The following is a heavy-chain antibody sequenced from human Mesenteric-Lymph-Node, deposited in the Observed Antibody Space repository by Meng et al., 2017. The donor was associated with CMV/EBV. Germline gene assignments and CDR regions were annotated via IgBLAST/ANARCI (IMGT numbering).Heavy chain of an antibody. V-gene: IGHV1-2*02. CDR1: GYTFTGYY. CDR2: ISNSGAT. Sequence: ASVKVSCKASGYTFTGYYIHWVRQAPGQGLEWMGWISNSGATNYAQKFQGRVSMTRDTSIDTAYMELNWLTSDDTAVYYCARDQGFSWYPADYWGQGTLVTVSS. J-gene: IGHJ4*02. D-gene: IGHD6-13*01. CDR3: ARDQGFSWYPADY.